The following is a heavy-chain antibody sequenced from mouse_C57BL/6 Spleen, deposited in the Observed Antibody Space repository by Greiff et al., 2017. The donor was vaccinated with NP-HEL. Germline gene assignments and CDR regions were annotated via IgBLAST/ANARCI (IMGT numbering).Heavy chain of an antibody. J-gene: IGHJ1*03. CDR2: IDPSDSYT. V-gene: IGHV1-69*01. CDR1: GYTFTSYW. Sequence: QVQLQQPGAELVMPGASVKLSCKASGYTFTSYWMHWVKQRPGQGLEWIGEIDPSDSYTNYNQQFKGKSTLTVDKSSSTAYMQLSSLTSEDSAVYYCARRDGYFDVWGTGTTVTVSS. CDR3: ARRDGYFDV.